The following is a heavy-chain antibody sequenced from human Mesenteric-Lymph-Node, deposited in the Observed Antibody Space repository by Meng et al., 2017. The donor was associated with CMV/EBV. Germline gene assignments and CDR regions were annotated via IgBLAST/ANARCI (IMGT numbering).Heavy chain of an antibody. J-gene: IGHJ4*02. D-gene: IGHD6-13*01. V-gene: IGHV4-39*07. CDR2: FYYSGGT. CDR1: GGSISSSTYY. CDR3: ASRTRSNFDY. Sequence: SETLSLTCTVSGGSISSSTYYWGWIRQPPGKGLEWIGDFYYSGGTYYNPSLKSRLTISLDTSKNQFSLKLSSVTAADTAVYYCASRTRSNFDYWGQGTLVTVSS.